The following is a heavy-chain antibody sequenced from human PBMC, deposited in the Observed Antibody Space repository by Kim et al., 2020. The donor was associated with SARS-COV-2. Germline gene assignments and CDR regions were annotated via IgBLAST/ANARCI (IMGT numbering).Heavy chain of an antibody. J-gene: IGHJ4*02. CDR2: IYYSGNT. D-gene: IGHD5-12*01. CDR3: ARSGGFKAYFDS. Sequence: SETLSLTCTVSGGSISSYYWSWIRQPPGKGLEWIGYIYYSGNTTYNPSLKSRVTISVDTSKNQFSLKLSSVTAADTAVYYCARSGGFKAYFDSWGQGTLVTVSS. V-gene: IGHV4-59*08. CDR1: GGSISSYY.